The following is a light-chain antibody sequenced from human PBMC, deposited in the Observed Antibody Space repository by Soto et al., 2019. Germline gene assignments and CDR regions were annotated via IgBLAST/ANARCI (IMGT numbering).Light chain of an antibody. CDR2: LGS. CDR1: ARLLHKNGYNY. Sequence: IVMTQSPLSLSVTPGEAASISCMSSARLLHKNGYNYVDWYMQKPGQSPQLLIYLGSNRASGVTDRLSSSGSDNYFTLEIHRVGADDVGVYYCTQPLDNFRTFGQGTKVDIK. V-gene: IGKV2-28*01. CDR3: TQPLDNFRT. J-gene: IGKJ1*01.